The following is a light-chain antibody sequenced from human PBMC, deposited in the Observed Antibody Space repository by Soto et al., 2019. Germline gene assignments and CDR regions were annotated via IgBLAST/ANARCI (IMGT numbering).Light chain of an antibody. V-gene: IGKV3-20*01. CDR3: QQYGASPWA. J-gene: IGKJ1*01. Sequence: DIVMTQSPATLSVSPGERATLSCRSSQSVRSSFLAWYQQKPGQAPRLLIYGASSRAPGIPDRFSGSGSGTDFTLTISRLEPEDFAVYYCQQYGASPWAFGQGTKVDI. CDR1: QSVRSSF. CDR2: GAS.